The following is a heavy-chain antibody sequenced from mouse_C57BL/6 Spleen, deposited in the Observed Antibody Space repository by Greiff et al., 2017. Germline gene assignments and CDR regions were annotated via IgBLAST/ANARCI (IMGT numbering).Heavy chain of an antibody. CDR3: ARKRVTGLDY. Sequence: EVKVVESGGGLVKPGGSLKLSCAASGFTFSDYGMHWVRQAPEKGLEWVAYISSGSSTIYYADTVKGRFTISRDNAKNTLFLQMTSLRSEDTAMYYCARKRVTGLDYWGQGTTLTVSS. D-gene: IGHD2-1*01. J-gene: IGHJ2*01. V-gene: IGHV5-17*01. CDR1: GFTFSDYG. CDR2: ISSGSSTI.